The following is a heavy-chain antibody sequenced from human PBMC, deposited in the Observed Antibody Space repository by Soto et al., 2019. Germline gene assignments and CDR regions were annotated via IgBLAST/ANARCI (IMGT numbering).Heavy chain of an antibody. CDR2: IWFDGSKE. V-gene: IGHV3-33*01. J-gene: IGHJ3*01. Sequence: QVQLVESGGGVVQPGRSLRLSCAASGFPFNIFGIHWVRQAPGEGLEWVAVIWFDGSKEYYGGSVRGRFTVSRDNSKNTVCLQMNSLRGDDTAIYYCARSGCSGGTCYRGYDAFDVWGQGTMVTVSS. D-gene: IGHD2-15*01. CDR3: ARSGCSGGTCYRGYDAFDV. CDR1: GFPFNIFG.